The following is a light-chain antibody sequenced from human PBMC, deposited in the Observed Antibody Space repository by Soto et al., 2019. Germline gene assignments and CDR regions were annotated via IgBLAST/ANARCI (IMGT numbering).Light chain of an antibody. CDR1: QDIGKD. CDR2: EAS. V-gene: IGKV1-6*01. J-gene: IGKJ1*01. CDR3: LQDYSYPRT. Sequence: AIQMTQSPSSLSASVGDTVTFTCRASQDIGKDLGWYEQKPGEAPVLLIYEASNAQSGAPSRFTGSGFGTEFTPTISSLQPEDFATYYCLQDYSYPRTFGLGTRVEI.